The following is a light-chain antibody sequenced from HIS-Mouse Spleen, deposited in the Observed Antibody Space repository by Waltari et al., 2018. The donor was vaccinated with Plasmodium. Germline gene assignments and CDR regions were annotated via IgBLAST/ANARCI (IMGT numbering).Light chain of an antibody. CDR1: QGISSY. J-gene: IGKJ5*01. CDR2: AAS. V-gene: IGKV1-9*01. Sequence: DIQLTQSPSFLSASVGDRVTITCRASQGISSYLAWYQHKPGKAPKCMIYAASTLQSGVPSRFSGSGSGTECTLTISSLQPEDFATYYCQQLNSYPITFGQGTRLEIK. CDR3: QQLNSYPIT.